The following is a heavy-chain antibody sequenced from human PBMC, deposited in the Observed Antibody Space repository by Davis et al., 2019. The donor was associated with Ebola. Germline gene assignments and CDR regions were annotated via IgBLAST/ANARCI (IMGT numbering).Heavy chain of an antibody. CDR1: GFTFSSYG. V-gene: IGHV3-33*01. J-gene: IGHJ6*02. CDR3: ARPSGSGSSWPGYYYYGMDV. Sequence: LSLTCAASGFTFSSYGMHWVRQAPGKALECVAMIWYDGSYKYYADSVEGRFTISRDNSKNTLYLQMNSLRAEDTAVYYCARPSGSGSSWPGYYYYGMDVWGQGTTVTVSS. CDR2: IWYDGSYK. D-gene: IGHD6-13*01.